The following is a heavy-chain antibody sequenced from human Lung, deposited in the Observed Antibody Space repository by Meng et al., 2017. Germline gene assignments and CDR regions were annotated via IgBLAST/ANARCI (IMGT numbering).Heavy chain of an antibody. Sequence: EGRLVESGGGLVQPGGSLRLSCGASGLNFGDDIMHWVRQSPGKGLEWISRIVSDGGITTYADSEKGRFTVSRDNAKNTLYLQMNSLGADDTAVYYCARDLAWVLFDYWGQGALVTVSS. J-gene: IGHJ4*02. CDR1: GLNFGDDI. V-gene: IGHV3-74*01. D-gene: IGHD3-3*01. CDR3: ARDLAWVLFDY. CDR2: IVSDGGIT.